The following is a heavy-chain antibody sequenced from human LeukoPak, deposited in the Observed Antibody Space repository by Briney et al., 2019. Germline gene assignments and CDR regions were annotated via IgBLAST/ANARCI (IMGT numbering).Heavy chain of an antibody. CDR1: GFTFSSYE. D-gene: IGHD4-11*01. CDR3: ATETENSNYDAFDI. CDR2: ISGGSTTI. Sequence: GGSLRLSCAASGFTFSSYEMNWVRQAPGKGLEWVSYISGGSTTIFYADSVKGRFTISRDNAKNSLYLHMNSLSAEDTALYFCATETENSNYDAFDIWGQGTLVTVSS. J-gene: IGHJ3*02. V-gene: IGHV3-48*03.